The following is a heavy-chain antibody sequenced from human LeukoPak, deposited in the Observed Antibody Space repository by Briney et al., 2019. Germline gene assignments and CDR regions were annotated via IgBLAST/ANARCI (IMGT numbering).Heavy chain of an antibody. D-gene: IGHD3-10*01. CDR2: INWNGGST. J-gene: IGHJ3*02. V-gene: IGHV3-20*01. CDR3: ARKSGVNDAFDI. Sequence: GGSLRLSCAASGFTFDDYGMSWVRQAPGKGLEGVSGINWNGGSTGYADSVKGRFTISRDNAKNSLHLQMNSLRAEDTALYHCARKSGVNDAFDIWGQGTMVTVSS. CDR1: GFTFDDYG.